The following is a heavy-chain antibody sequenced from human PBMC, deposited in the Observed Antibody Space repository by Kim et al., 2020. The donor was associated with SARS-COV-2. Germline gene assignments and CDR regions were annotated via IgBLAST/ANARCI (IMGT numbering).Heavy chain of an antibody. CDR1: GGTFSSYA. J-gene: IGHJ4*02. D-gene: IGHD3-3*01. V-gene: IGHV1-69*04. CDR2: IIPILGIA. Sequence: SVKVSCKASGGTFSSYAISWVRQAPGQGLEWMGRIIPILGIANYAQKFQGRVTITADKSTSTAYMELSSLRSEDTAVYYCAREAQVLIGLEYYFDYWGQGTLVTVSS. CDR3: AREAQVLIGLEYYFDY.